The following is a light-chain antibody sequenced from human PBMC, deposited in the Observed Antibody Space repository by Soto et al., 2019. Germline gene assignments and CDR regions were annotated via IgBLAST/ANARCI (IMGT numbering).Light chain of an antibody. J-gene: IGLJ2*01. CDR3: SSYAGSNNLV. CDR2: EVS. CDR1: SSDAGGYNY. V-gene: IGLV2-8*01. Sequence: QSALTQPPSASGSPGQSVTISCPGTSSDAGGYNYVSWYQQHPGKAPKLMIYEVSKRPAGVPDRFSGSKSGNTASLTVCGLQAEDEADYYCSSYAGSNNLVFGGGTKLTVL.